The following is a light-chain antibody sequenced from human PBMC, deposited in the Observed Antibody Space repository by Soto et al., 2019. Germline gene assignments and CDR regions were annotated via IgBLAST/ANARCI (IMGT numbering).Light chain of an antibody. CDR1: QSISNS. V-gene: IGKV1-5*03. Sequence: DIQMTQSPSTLSASVGDRVTITCRATQSISNSLAWYQQKPGKAPKLLIYKASSLESGVPSRFSGRGSGTEFPLTITSLQPDDFATYYCQRYNSYWTFGQGTKVEIK. CDR3: QRYNSYWT. CDR2: KAS. J-gene: IGKJ1*01.